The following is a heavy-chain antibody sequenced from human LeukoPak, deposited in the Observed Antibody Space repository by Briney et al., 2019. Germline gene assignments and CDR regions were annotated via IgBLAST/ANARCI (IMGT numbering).Heavy chain of an antibody. D-gene: IGHD6-13*01. Sequence: PSETLSLTCTVSGGSISSSSYYWGWIRQPPGKGLEWIGSIYYSGSTYYNPSLKSRVTISVDTSKNQFSLKLSSVTAADTAVYYCARDSSSWGSDAFDIWGQGTMVTVSS. CDR3: ARDSSSWGSDAFDI. CDR1: GGSISSSSYY. CDR2: IYYSGST. J-gene: IGHJ3*02. V-gene: IGHV4-39*07.